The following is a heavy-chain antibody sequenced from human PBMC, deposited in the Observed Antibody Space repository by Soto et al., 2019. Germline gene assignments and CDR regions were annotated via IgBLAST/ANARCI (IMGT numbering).Heavy chain of an antibody. D-gene: IGHD2-15*01. V-gene: IGHV4-31*03. J-gene: IGHJ6*02. CDR2: IYYSGST. CDR1: GGSISSGGYY. Sequence: SETLSLTCTVSGGSISSGGYYWSWIRQHPGKGLEWIGYIYYSGSTYYNPSLKSRVTISVDTSKNQFSLKLSSVTAADTAVYYCVAFTYWNGMDVWGQGTTVTVSS. CDR3: VAFTYWNGMDV.